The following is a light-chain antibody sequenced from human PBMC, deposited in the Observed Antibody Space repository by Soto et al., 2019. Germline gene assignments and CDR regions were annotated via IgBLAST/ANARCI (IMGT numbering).Light chain of an antibody. Sequence: ALPMTQSPFSFVASTGNRITHPCGASQGISSYLAWYQQKPGKAPKLLIYAASTLQSGVPSRFSGSGSGTDFTLTISCLQSEDFATYYCQQYYSYPLTFGGGTKVDIK. CDR2: AAS. V-gene: IGKV1-8*01. J-gene: IGKJ4*01. CDR1: QGISSY. CDR3: QQYYSYPLT.